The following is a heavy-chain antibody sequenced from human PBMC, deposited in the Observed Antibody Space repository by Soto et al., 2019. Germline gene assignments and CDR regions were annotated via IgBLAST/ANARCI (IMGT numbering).Heavy chain of an antibody. Sequence: QVQLVESGGGVVQPGRSLRLSCAASGFTFSSYAMHWVRQAPGKGLEWVAVISYDGSNKYYADSVKGRFTISRDNSKNTQYLQMNSLRAEDTAVYYCARDVWEGNTAMVTGFDYWGQGTLVTVSS. CDR2: ISYDGSNK. CDR1: GFTFSSYA. CDR3: ARDVWEGNTAMVTGFDY. J-gene: IGHJ4*02. D-gene: IGHD5-18*01. V-gene: IGHV3-30-3*01.